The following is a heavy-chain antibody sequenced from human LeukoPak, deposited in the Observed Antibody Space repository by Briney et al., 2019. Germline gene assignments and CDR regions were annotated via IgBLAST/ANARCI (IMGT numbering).Heavy chain of an antibody. J-gene: IGHJ4*02. D-gene: IGHD6-19*01. CDR1: GFKVNNIH. V-gene: IGHV3-66*01. CDR3: VRDLAGAFDF. Sequence: GSLRLSCAASGFKVNNIHMSWVRQAPGRGLEWVSVFYGGGGIYYADSVQGRFTISRDNSKNTVYLQMNNLRGDDSASYYCVRDLAGAFDFWGQGTPVKVSS. CDR2: FYGGGGI.